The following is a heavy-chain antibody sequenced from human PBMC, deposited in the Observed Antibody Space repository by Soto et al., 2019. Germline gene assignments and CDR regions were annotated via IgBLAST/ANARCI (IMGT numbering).Heavy chain of an antibody. Sequence: SGTLSPTRSFPRAHLVHYYWSWIRQPPGKRLEWIGYIYYSVSTTYNPSLESRATISVDSSKNQISLKLSSVTAADTAVYYCAANLRQSAIDAWGQWTTVT. V-gene: IGHV4-59*08. CDR2: IYYSVST. CDR1: RAHLVHYY. CDR3: AANLRQSAIDA. J-gene: IGHJ6*02.